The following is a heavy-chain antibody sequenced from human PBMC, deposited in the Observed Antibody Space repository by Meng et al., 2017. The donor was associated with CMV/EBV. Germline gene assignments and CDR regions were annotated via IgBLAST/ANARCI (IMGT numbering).Heavy chain of an antibody. J-gene: IGHJ3*02. D-gene: IGHD3-22*01. V-gene: IGHV3-20*04. CDR1: GFTFDDYG. CDR2: INWNGGST. CDR3: ARVGRTSQTMIVVVPKGSGAFDI. Sequence: GGSLRLSCAASGFTFDDYGMSWVRQAPGKGLEWVSGINWNGGSTGYADSVKGRFTISRDNAKNSLYLQMNSLRAEDTAVYYCARVGRTSQTMIVVVPKGSGAFDIWGQGTMVTVSS.